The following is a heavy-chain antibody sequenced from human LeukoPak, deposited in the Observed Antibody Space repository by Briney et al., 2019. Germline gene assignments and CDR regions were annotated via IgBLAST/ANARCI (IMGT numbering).Heavy chain of an antibody. Sequence: ASVKVSCKASGYTFASYYMHWVRQAPGQGLEWLGIINPSGGSTSYAQKFQGRVTMTRDTSTSTVYMELSSLRSEDTAVYYCARLTPDYGDSIDYWGQGTLVTVSS. D-gene: IGHD4-17*01. V-gene: IGHV1-46*01. CDR3: ARLTPDYGDSIDY. J-gene: IGHJ4*02. CDR2: INPSGGST. CDR1: GYTFASYY.